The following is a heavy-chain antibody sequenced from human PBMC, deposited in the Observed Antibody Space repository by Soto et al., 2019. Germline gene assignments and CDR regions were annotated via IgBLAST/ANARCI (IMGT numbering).Heavy chain of an antibody. CDR1: GFTFSAYA. J-gene: IGHJ4*02. D-gene: IGHD2-21*02. CDR3: ATDPVAVTGSFIDS. Sequence: GGSLRLSCAASGFTFSAYAFHWVRQAPGKGLEWLSVISYDGRETHYADSVEGRFIISRDSSKKTAYLQMNSLRGDDTAVYFCATDPVAVTGSFIDSWGQGTLVTVS. CDR2: ISYDGRET. V-gene: IGHV3-30-3*01.